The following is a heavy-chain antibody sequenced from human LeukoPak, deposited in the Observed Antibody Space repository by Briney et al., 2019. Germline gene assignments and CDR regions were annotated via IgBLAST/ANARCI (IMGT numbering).Heavy chain of an antibody. CDR3: ARGRRVTHFDY. CDR2: INHSGST. J-gene: IGHJ4*02. Sequence: SETLSLTCAVYGGSFSGYYWSWIRQPPWKGLEWIGEINHSGSTNYNPSLKSRVTISVDTSKNQFSLKLSSVTAADTAVYYCARGRRVTHFDYWGQGTLVTVSS. D-gene: IGHD2-21*02. CDR1: GGSFSGYY. V-gene: IGHV4-34*01.